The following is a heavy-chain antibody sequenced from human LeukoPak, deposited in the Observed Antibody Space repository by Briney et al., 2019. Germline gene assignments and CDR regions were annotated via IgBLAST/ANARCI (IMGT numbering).Heavy chain of an antibody. CDR2: ISSSGSTI. Sequence: PGGSLRLSCAATGFTFSSYEMSWVRQAPGKGLEWFSYISSSGSTIYYADSVKGRFTISRDNAKKSLYLQMNSLRAEDTAVYYCARASSTSYYYYYMDVWGKGTTVTVSS. J-gene: IGHJ6*03. D-gene: IGHD2-2*01. CDR1: GFTFSSYE. CDR3: ARASSTSYYYYYMDV. V-gene: IGHV3-48*03.